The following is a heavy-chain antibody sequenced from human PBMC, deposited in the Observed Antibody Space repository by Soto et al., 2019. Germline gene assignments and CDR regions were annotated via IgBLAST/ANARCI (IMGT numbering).Heavy chain of an antibody. CDR1: GFTFNTYG. J-gene: IGHJ4*02. D-gene: IGHD3-16*01. V-gene: IGHV3-30*18. CDR3: AKAHRGSGTRFDY. Sequence: QVHLLESGGGVVQPGRSLILSCAASGFTFNTYGMHWFRQAPGKGLEWVAVISYDGGDKYYADSVKGRFTISRDNSKNTLDLQMNSLRPEDPAVFFCAKAHRGSGTRFDYWGQGTLVTVSS. CDR2: ISYDGGDK.